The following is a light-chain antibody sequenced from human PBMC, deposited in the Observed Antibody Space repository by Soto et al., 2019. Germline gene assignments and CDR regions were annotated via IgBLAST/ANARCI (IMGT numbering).Light chain of an antibody. CDR1: QNVASY. CDR2: DAS. J-gene: IGKJ1*01. CDR3: QQRSNWPRT. Sequence: EIVLTQSPATLSLSPGERATLSCRASQNVASYLAWYQQRPGQAPRLLISDASKRATGIPGRISGSGSGTDFTLTISSLEPEDFAVYYCQQRSNWPRTFGQGTRVDIK. V-gene: IGKV3-11*01.